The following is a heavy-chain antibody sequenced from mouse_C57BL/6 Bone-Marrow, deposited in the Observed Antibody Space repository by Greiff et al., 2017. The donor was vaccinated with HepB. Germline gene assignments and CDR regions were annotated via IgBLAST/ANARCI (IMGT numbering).Heavy chain of an antibody. CDR2: ISSGSSAI. CDR1: GFTFSSFG. Sequence: EVKLVESGGGLVQPGGSRKLSCAASGFTFSSFGIHWVRQAPEKGLEWVAYISSGSSAIYYADTVKGRFTISRDNPKNTLFMQMTSLRSEDTAMYYCARQGPLYYAMDYWGQGTSVTVSS. V-gene: IGHV5-17*02. J-gene: IGHJ4*01. CDR3: ARQGPLYYAMDY.